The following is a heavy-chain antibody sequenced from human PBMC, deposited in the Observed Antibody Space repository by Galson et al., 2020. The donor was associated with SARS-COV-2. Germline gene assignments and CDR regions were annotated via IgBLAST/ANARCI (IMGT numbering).Heavy chain of an antibody. Sequence: GESLKISCAASGFTFSSYGMHWVRQAPGKGLEWVAVIWYDGSNKYYADSVKGRFTISRDNSKNTLYLQMNSLRAEDTAVYYCAKTYSNYYDPDYYDGMDVWGQGTTVTVAS. CDR1: GFTFSSYG. CDR3: AKTYSNYYDPDYYDGMDV. J-gene: IGHJ6*02. V-gene: IGHV3-33*06. D-gene: IGHD4-4*01. CDR2: IWYDGSNK.